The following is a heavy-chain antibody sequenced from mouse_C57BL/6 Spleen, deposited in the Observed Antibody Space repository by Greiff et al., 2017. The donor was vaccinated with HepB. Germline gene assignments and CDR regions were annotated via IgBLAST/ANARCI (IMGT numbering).Heavy chain of an antibody. D-gene: IGHD1-1*01. Sequence: EVQLQESGPELVKPGASVKIPCKASGYTFTDYNMDWVKQSHGKSLEWIGDINPNNGGTIYNQKFKGKATLTVDKSSSTAYMELRSLTSEDTAVYYCARAGYYGRGAYAMDYWGQGTSVTVSS. J-gene: IGHJ4*01. CDR2: INPNNGGT. V-gene: IGHV1-18*01. CDR3: ARAGYYGRGAYAMDY. CDR1: GYTFTDYN.